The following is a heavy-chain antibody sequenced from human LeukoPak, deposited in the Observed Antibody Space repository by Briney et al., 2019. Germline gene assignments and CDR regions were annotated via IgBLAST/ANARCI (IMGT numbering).Heavy chain of an antibody. CDR3: ARGLLNSGLHPFDY. Sequence: PSETLSLTCTVSGGSICSYYWSWIRQPPGKGLEWIGYIYYSGSTNYNPSLKSRVTISVDTSKNQFSLKLSSVTAADTAVYYCARGLLNSGLHPFDYWGQGTLVTVSS. CDR2: IYYSGST. D-gene: IGHD5-12*01. V-gene: IGHV4-59*13. J-gene: IGHJ4*02. CDR1: GGSICSYY.